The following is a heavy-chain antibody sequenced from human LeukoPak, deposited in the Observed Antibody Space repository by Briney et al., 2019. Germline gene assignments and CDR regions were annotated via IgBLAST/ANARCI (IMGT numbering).Heavy chain of an antibody. J-gene: IGHJ3*02. V-gene: IGHV3-23*01. D-gene: IGHD2-15*01. CDR2: ISGNGGST. Sequence: GGSLRLSCAASGFTFNNYAMTWVRQAPGKGLEWVSGISGNGGSTYYADSVKGRFTISRDNSKNTLFLQMNSLRAEDTAVYYCAKDLVVVVVAANDAFDIWGQGTMVTVSS. CDR1: GFTFNNYA. CDR3: AKDLVVVVVAANDAFDI.